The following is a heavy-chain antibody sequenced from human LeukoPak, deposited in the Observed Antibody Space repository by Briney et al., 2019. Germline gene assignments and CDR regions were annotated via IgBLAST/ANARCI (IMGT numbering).Heavy chain of an antibody. CDR2: ITGSGGGT. CDR1: GFTFSSYA. V-gene: IGHV3-23*01. D-gene: IGHD6-6*01. CDR3: AKEVAAGRKGIDY. J-gene: IGHJ4*02. Sequence: GGSLRLSCAASGFTFSSYARSWVRQAPEKGLEWVSGITGSGGGTYYADSVKGRFTISRDSSSSTLFLQMKSLRAEDTATYYCAKEVAAGRKGIDYWGQGILVTVSS.